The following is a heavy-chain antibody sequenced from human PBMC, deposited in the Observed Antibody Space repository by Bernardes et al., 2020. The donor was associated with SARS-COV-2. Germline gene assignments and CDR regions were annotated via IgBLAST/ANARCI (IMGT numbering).Heavy chain of an antibody. CDR2: INHSGGT. J-gene: IGHJ4*02. CDR1: GGSFSGYH. D-gene: IGHD3-22*01. Sequence: SETLSLTCGVYGGSFSGYHWSWIRQPPGKGLEWIGEINHSGGTNYNPSLKNRVTLLLDTSKNQFSLKLRSVTAADTAMYYCARSITVIEVVTLFYLDYWGQGSLVTVSS. CDR3: ARSITVIEVVTLFYLDY. V-gene: IGHV4-34*01.